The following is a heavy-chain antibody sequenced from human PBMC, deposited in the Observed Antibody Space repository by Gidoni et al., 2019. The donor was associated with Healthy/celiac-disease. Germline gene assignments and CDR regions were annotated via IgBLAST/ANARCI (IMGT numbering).Heavy chain of an antibody. J-gene: IGHJ4*02. D-gene: IGHD3-9*01. CDR3: ASQYYDILTGYLPFDY. Sequence: QVQLQESGPGLVQPSQTLSLPCTVSGGSISSGSYYWSWIRQPAGKGLEWIGRIYTSGSTNYNPSLKSRVTMSVDTSKNQFSLKLSSVTAADTAVYYCASQYYDILTGYLPFDYWGQGTLVTVSS. CDR1: GGSISSGSYY. V-gene: IGHV4-61*02. CDR2: IYTSGST.